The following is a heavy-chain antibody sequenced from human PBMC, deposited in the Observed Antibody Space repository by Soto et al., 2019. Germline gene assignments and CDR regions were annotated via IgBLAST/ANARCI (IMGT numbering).Heavy chain of an antibody. Sequence: GGSLRLSCAASGFTFNNYGMHWVRQAPGKGLEWVVVISFDGRNTYYADSVKGRFTISRDNSKNTLYLQMTSLRPEDTAVYYCARAQYYYDEYYFDYWGQGTLVTVSS. D-gene: IGHD3-22*01. CDR1: GFTFNNYG. J-gene: IGHJ4*02. CDR3: ARAQYYYDEYYFDY. V-gene: IGHV3-30*03. CDR2: ISFDGRNT.